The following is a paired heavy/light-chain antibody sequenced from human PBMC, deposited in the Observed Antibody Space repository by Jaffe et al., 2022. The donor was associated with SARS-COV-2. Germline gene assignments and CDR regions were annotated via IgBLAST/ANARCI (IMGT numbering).Light chain of an antibody. CDR3: QSYDFRLRGVV. CDR2: GNN. Sequence: QSVLTQPPSVSAAPGQRVTISCTGSSSNIGADYDVHWYQQLPGTAPKLLIYGNNNRPSGVPDRFSASVSGTSASLAITGLQGDDEADFFCQSYDFRLRGVVFGGGTKLTVL. CDR1: SSNIGADYD. V-gene: IGLV1-40*01. J-gene: IGLJ2*01.
Heavy chain of an antibody. CDR1: GYSFSSYV. V-gene: IGHV3-30*03. Sequence: QVQLVESGGGVVQPGTSLRLSCAASGYSFSSYVMHWVRQAPGKGLEWVAVKPFDGSPEYYADSVKGRFTVSRDNSKNTMYLQMNSLKTGDTAVYYCARVGGSGSYYSPPYYFYYMDVWGKGTTVAVSS. CDR2: KPFDGSPE. J-gene: IGHJ6*03. D-gene: IGHD3-10*01. CDR3: ARVGGSGSYYSPPYYFYYMDV.